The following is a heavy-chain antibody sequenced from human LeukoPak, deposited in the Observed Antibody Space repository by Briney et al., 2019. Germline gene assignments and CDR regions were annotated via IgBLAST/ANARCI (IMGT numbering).Heavy chain of an antibody. Sequence: SETLSLTCAVSGYSISSGYYWGWIRQPPGKGLEWIGSMYHSGSTYHNPSLKSRVTISVDTSRNHLSLNLRSVTAADTAVYYCARASRSGYTTFDYWGQGTLVTVSS. CDR1: GYSISSGYY. D-gene: IGHD3-22*01. CDR2: MYHSGST. CDR3: ARASRSGYTTFDY. V-gene: IGHV4-38-2*01. J-gene: IGHJ4*02.